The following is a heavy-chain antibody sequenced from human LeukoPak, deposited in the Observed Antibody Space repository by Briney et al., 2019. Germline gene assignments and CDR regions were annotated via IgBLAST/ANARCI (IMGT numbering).Heavy chain of an antibody. CDR3: ASLYDSTEIDY. Sequence: GGSLRLSCAASGFTVSSNYMSWVRQAPGKGLEWVSVIYSGGSTYYADSVKGRFTISRDNSKNTLYLQMNSLRAEDTAVYYCASLYDSTEIDYWGQGTLVTVSS. CDR1: GFTVSSNY. D-gene: IGHD3-22*01. J-gene: IGHJ4*02. CDR2: IYSGGST. V-gene: IGHV3-53*01.